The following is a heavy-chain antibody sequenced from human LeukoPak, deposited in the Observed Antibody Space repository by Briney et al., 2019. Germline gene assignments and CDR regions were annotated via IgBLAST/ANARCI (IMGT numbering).Heavy chain of an antibody. CDR2: INPDSGAT. Sequence: APVKVSCKTSGYTFSDYYVHWVRQAPGQGFERMGWINPDSGATNYAQKFQGRVTMTRDTSISTAYMELSRLRSDDTAVYYCARDFTGGYFDYWGQGTPVTVSS. CDR1: GYTFSDYY. CDR3: ARDFTGGYFDY. V-gene: IGHV1-2*02. J-gene: IGHJ4*02. D-gene: IGHD2-8*02.